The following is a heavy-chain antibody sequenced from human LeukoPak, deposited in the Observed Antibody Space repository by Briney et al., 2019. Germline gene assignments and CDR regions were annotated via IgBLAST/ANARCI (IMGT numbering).Heavy chain of an antibody. CDR2: INHSGST. CDR1: GGSFSGCY. D-gene: IGHD2-2*01. CDR3: ARVTYQLPTGRYYYYYMDV. J-gene: IGHJ6*03. V-gene: IGHV4-34*01. Sequence: SETLSLTCAVYGGSFSGCYWSWIRQPPGKGLEWIGEINHSGSTNYNPSLKSRVTISVDTSKNQFSLKLSSVTAADTAVYYCARVTYQLPTGRYYYYYMDVWGKGTTVTVSS.